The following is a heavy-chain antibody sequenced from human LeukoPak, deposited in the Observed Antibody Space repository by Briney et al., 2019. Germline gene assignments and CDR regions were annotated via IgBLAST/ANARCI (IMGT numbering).Heavy chain of an antibody. CDR1: GYTFSGYY. CDR3: ARVAHNYDLLTGYYPYLDYFDF. CDR2: INPNSGGT. D-gene: IGHD3-9*01. Sequence: ASVEVSCKASGYTFSGYYVHWVRQAPGQGLEWMGWINPNSGGTYYAQKFQGRVTMTRDTSISTAYMELSRLRSDDTAVFYCARVAHNYDLLTGYYPYLDYFDFWGQGTLVTVSS. V-gene: IGHV1-2*02. J-gene: IGHJ4*02.